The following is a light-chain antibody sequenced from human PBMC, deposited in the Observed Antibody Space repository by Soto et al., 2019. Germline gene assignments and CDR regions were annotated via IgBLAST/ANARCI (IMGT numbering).Light chain of an antibody. J-gene: IGKJ4*01. Sequence: DIQMTQSPSSVSASVGDRVSITCRASQGISSWLAWYQQKPGRAPKLLIYTGSSLQSGVPSRFSGTGSGTYFTLTISSLQTEDVATYYCQQDNSFPLTFGGGTKVEIK. CDR1: QGISSW. CDR3: QQDNSFPLT. V-gene: IGKV1-12*01. CDR2: TGS.